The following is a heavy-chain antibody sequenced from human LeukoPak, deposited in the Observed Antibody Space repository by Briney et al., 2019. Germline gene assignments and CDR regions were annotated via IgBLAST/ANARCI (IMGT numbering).Heavy chain of an antibody. D-gene: IGHD1-26*01. CDR1: GFTFSSYA. J-gene: IGHJ6*02. CDR3: ARVSGTYNYYYGVDV. V-gene: IGHV3-30-3*01. CDR2: ISFDGNNK. Sequence: GGSLRLSCAASGFTFSSYAMHWVRQAPGKGLEWVAVISFDGNNKYYADSVKGRFTISRDNSKNTLYLQMNSLRAEDTAVYYCARVSGTYNYYYGVDVWGLGTTVTVSS.